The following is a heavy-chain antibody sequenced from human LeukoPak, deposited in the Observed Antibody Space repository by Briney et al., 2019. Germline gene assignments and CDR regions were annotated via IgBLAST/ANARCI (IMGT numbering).Heavy chain of an antibody. Sequence: GGSLRLSCAASGFTFSIYAMSWVRQAPGKGLEWVSSTSSGGDYTYYAGSVKGRCTISRDNSKNTLYLQMNSLRAEDTATYYCAKDRPNYYESNGHYYRRDGDSWGQGTLVTVSS. CDR2: TSSGGDYT. CDR1: GFTFSIYA. J-gene: IGHJ5*01. CDR3: AKDRPNYYESNGHYYRRDGDS. D-gene: IGHD3-22*01. V-gene: IGHV3-23*01.